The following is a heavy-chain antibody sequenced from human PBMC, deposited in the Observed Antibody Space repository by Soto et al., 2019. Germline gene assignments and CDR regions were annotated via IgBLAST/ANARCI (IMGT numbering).Heavy chain of an antibody. Sequence: QVQLQESGPGLVKPSGTLSLTCTVSGGSMSSSNWWNWVRQPPGKGLEWIGEAHHSGRTNYNPSLKSLVTISVDKSKNHYSLKLSSVTAADTAVYYCARSEATVLDNWGQGTLVTVSS. D-gene: IGHD4-17*01. J-gene: IGHJ4*02. CDR1: GGSMSSSNW. CDR2: AHHSGRT. CDR3: ARSEATVLDN. V-gene: IGHV4-4*02.